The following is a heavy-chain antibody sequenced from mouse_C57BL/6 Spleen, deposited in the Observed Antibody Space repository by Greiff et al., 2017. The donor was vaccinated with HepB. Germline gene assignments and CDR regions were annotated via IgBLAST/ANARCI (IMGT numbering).Heavy chain of an antibody. CDR2: IHPNSGST. CDR3: ARDTTVVEGFAY. Sequence: QVQLQQPGAELVKPGASVKLSCKASGYTFTSYWMHWVKQRPGQGLEWIGMIHPNSGSTNYNEKFKSKATLTVDKSSSTAYMQLSSLTSEDFAVYYCARDTTVVEGFAYWGQGTLVTVSA. D-gene: IGHD1-1*01. J-gene: IGHJ3*01. CDR1: GYTFTSYW. V-gene: IGHV1-64*01.